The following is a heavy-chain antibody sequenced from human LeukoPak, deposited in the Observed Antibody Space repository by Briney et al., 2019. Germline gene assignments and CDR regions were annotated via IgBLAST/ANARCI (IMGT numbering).Heavy chain of an antibody. CDR2: ISYDGSNK. CDR1: GFTFSSYA. J-gene: IGHJ4*02. V-gene: IGHV3-30*04. Sequence: GRSLRLSCAASGFTFSSYAMQWVRQAPGKGLEWVAVISYDGSNKYYADSVKGRFTISRDNSKNTLYLQMNSLRAEDTAVYYCAKDRDYFMRGVSTFDYWGQGTLVTVSS. CDR3: AKDRDYFMRGVSTFDY. D-gene: IGHD2/OR15-2a*01.